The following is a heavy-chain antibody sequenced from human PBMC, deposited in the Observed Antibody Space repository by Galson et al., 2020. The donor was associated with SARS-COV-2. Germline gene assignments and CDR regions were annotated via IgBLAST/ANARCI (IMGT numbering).Heavy chain of an antibody. CDR3: ARGYTYGGWFAP. CDR1: GDSVSSGSDY. D-gene: IGHD2-8*01. CDR2: IYSSGST. V-gene: IGHV4-61*01. J-gene: IGHJ5*02. Sequence: SETLSLTCTVSGDSVSSGSDYWSWIRQPPGKGLEWIGFIYSSGSTNYNPSLKSRLTMSLDTSKNLLSLRLSSVTAADTAIYYCARGYTYGGWFAPWGQGTLVTVS.